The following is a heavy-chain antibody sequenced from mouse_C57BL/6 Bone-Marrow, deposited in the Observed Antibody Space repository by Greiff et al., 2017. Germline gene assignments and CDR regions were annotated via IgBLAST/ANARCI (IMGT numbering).Heavy chain of an antibody. CDR3: TAFAPVGRSGWFAY. Sequence: VQLKESGAELVRPGASVKLSCTASGFNIKDDYMHWVKQRSEQGLEWIGWIDPENGDTEYASKFQGKATITADTSSNTAYLQLSCLTSEDPAVYDCTAFAPVGRSGWFAYWGQGTLVTVSA. D-gene: IGHD1-1*01. CDR1: GFNIKDDY. V-gene: IGHV14-4*01. CDR2: IDPENGDT. J-gene: IGHJ3*01.